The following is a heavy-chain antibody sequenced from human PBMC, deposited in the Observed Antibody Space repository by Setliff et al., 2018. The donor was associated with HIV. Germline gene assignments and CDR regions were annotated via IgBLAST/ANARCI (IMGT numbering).Heavy chain of an antibody. CDR1: GGSFSGYH. J-gene: IGHJ4*02. CDR2: INHTGNT. CDR3: ARGKGGLVGPAEFDY. D-gene: IGHD1-26*01. Sequence: SETLSLTWAVYGGSFSGYHWNWIRQFPGKGLEWIGEINHTGNTQYNPSLKSRVTMSEETSKNQFSLKLKSVTAADTAIYFCARGKGGLVGPAEFDYWGPGTLVTFSS. V-gene: IGHV4-34*01.